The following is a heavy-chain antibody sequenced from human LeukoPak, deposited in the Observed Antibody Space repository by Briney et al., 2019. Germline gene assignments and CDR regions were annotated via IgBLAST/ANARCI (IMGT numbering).Heavy chain of an antibody. CDR3: ARDIVVVPAAKIREGDPEGYYYYYYMDV. CDR1: GYTFTGYY. J-gene: IGHJ6*03. Sequence: ASVKVSCKASGYTFTGYYMHWVRQAPGQGLEWMGIINPSGGSTSYAQKFQGRVTMTRDTSTSTVYMELSSLRPEDTAVYYCARDIVVVPAAKIREGDPEGYYYYYYMDVWGKGTTVTVSS. CDR2: INPSGGST. V-gene: IGHV1-46*03. D-gene: IGHD2-2*01.